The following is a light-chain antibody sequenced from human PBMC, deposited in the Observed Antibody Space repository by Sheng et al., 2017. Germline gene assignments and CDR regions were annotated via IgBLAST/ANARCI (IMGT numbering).Light chain of an antibody. Sequence: EIVMTQSPATLSVSPGERATLSCRASQSVSSNLAWYQQKPGQAPMLLIYGASTRATGIPARFSGSGSGTEFTLTISSLQSEDFAVYYCQQYNNWPPWTFGQGPRWKSN. V-gene: IGKV3-15*01. J-gene: IGKJ1*01. CDR2: GAS. CDR3: QQYNNWPPWT. CDR1: QSVSSN.